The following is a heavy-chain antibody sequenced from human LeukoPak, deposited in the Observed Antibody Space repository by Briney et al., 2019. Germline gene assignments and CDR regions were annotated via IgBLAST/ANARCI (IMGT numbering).Heavy chain of an antibody. J-gene: IGHJ4*02. CDR3: AKDRVRGVFDY. Sequence: PGGSLRFSCAASGFTFSSYAMSWVRQAPGKGLEWVSPISGSGGSTYYADSVTGRFTISRDNSKNTLYLQMNSLRAEDTAVYYCAKDRVRGVFDYWGQGTLVTVSS. D-gene: IGHD3-10*01. CDR2: ISGSGGST. CDR1: GFTFSSYA. V-gene: IGHV3-23*01.